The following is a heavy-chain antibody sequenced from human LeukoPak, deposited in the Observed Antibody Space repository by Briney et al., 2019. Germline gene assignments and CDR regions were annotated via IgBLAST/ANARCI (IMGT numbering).Heavy chain of an antibody. Sequence: SVKVSCKASGGTFSSYAISWVRQAPGQGLEWMGRIIPIFGTANYAQKFQGRVTITTDESTSTDYMELSSLRSEDTAVYYCAREVRGNGVCCHFDYWGQGTLVTVSS. D-gene: IGHD2-8*01. V-gene: IGHV1-69*05. J-gene: IGHJ4*02. CDR1: GGTFSSYA. CDR2: IIPIFGTA. CDR3: AREVRGNGVCCHFDY.